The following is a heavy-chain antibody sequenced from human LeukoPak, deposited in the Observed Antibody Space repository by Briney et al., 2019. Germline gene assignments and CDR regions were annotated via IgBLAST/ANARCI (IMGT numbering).Heavy chain of an antibody. CDR1: GFTFSSYW. V-gene: IGHV3-21*01. D-gene: IGHD3-22*01. J-gene: IGHJ4*02. CDR2: ISSSSSYI. Sequence: GGSLRLSCAASGFTFSSYWMSWVRQAPGKGLEWVSSISSSSSYIYYADSVKGRFTISRDNAKNSLYLQMNSLRAEDTAVYYCARDLGYYYDSSGYSPVHWGQGTLVTVSS. CDR3: ARDLGYYYDSSGYSPVH.